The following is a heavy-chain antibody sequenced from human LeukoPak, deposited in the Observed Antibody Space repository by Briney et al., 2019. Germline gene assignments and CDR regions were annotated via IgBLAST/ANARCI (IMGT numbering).Heavy chain of an antibody. J-gene: IGHJ4*02. V-gene: IGHV4-4*02. CDR1: GGSISSSNW. CDR2: IYHSGST. Sequence: SGTLSLTCAVSGGSISSSNWWSWVRQPPGKGLEWIGEIYHSGSTNYNPSLKSRVTISVDKSKNQFSLKLSSVTAADTAVYYCARNIYDILTGYSDYFDYWGQGTLVTVSS. CDR3: ARNIYDILTGYSDYFDY. D-gene: IGHD3-9*01.